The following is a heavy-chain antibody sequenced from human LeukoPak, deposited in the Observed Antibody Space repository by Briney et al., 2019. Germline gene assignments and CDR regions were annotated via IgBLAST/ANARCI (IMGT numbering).Heavy chain of an antibody. J-gene: IGHJ1*01. Sequence: PSQTLSLTCTVSGGSITSGSYYWSWIRQPAGKGLECIGRVYISGSTNYNPSLAGRATISIDTSKNQFSLKLSSVTAADTAVYYCAGPSGSAPDTEYFRNWGQGTLVTVSS. CDR2: VYISGST. V-gene: IGHV4-61*02. D-gene: IGHD6-13*01. CDR3: AGPSGSAPDTEYFRN. CDR1: GGSITSGSYY.